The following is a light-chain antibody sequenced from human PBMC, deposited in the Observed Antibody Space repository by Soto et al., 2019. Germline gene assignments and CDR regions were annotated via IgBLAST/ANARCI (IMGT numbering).Light chain of an antibody. J-gene: IGKJ4*01. CDR1: QSVLWSNNKNY. V-gene: IGKV4-1*01. Sequence: DFAMTRSADSLTVSLGERATKKCKSSQSVLWSNNKNYLAWYQQKPGQSPKLLIYWASTRESGVPDRFSGSGSGTDFTLTISSLQAEDVAVYYCQEYYSTPLTFGGGTKVDIK. CDR3: QEYYSTPLT. CDR2: WAS.